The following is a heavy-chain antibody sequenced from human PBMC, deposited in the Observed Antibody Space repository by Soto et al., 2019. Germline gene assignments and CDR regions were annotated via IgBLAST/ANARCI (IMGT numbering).Heavy chain of an antibody. Sequence: PVGSLRLSCAASGFTFSSYAMHWVRQAPGKGLEWVAVISYDGSNKYYADSVKGRFTISRDNSKNTLYLQMNSLRAEDTAVYYCAKIQLWDYYYGMDVWGQGTTVTVSS. CDR2: ISYDGSNK. CDR3: AKIQLWDYYYGMDV. D-gene: IGHD5-18*01. CDR1: GFTFSSYA. V-gene: IGHV3-30-3*02. J-gene: IGHJ6*02.